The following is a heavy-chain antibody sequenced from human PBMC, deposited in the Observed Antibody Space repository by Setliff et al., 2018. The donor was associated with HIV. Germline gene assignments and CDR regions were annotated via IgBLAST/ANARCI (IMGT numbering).Heavy chain of an antibody. Sequence: ASVKVSCKASTNTFLNYGISWVRQAPGQGLEWMGWISVHNDNSNYAQRFRDRVTMTTDIPTSTAYMELRGPRSDDTAVYYCARDVGYCTATSCQTGFDYWGQGTLGTVS. CDR3: ARDVGYCTATSCQTGFDY. J-gene: IGHJ4*02. CDR1: TNTFLNYG. D-gene: IGHD2-8*02. CDR2: ISVHNDNS. V-gene: IGHV1-18*01.